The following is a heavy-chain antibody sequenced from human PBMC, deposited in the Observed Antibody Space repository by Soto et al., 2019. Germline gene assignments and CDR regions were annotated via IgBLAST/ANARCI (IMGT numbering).Heavy chain of an antibody. D-gene: IGHD6-19*01. CDR1: GGSISSLY. V-gene: IGHV4-59*11. J-gene: IGHJ4*02. CDR3: ATLIAVAGNPYFDY. Sequence: SETLSLTCIVSGGSISSLYWSWIRQPPGKGLEWIGGIYHSGSTNYNPSLKSRVTISVDKSKNQFSLKLSSVTAADTAVYYCATLIAVAGNPYFDYWGQGTLVTVSS. CDR2: IYHSGST.